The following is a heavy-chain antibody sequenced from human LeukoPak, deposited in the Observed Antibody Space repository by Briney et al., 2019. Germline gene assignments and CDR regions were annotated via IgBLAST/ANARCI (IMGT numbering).Heavy chain of an antibody. V-gene: IGHV3-21*01. Sequence: PGGSLRLSCAASGFTFSSYDMHWVRQAPGKGLEWVSSVSSTSGYIYYADSVKGRFTISRDNPKNSVYLQMNSLRAEDTAVYYCARRSPEYYYYAMDVWGQGTTVTVSS. CDR3: ARRSPEYYYYAMDV. D-gene: IGHD1-14*01. J-gene: IGHJ6*02. CDR2: VSSTSGYI. CDR1: GFTFSSYD.